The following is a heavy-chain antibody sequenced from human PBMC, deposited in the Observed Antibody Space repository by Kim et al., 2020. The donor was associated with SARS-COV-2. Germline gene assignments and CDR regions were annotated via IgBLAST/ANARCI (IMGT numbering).Heavy chain of an antibody. J-gene: IGHJ4*02. CDR3: ARDPSSSGWYPDY. CDR2: ISYDGSNK. CDR1: GFTFSSYA. D-gene: IGHD6-19*01. V-gene: IGHV3-30*04. Sequence: GGSLRLSCAASGFTFSSYAMHWVRQAPGKGLEWVAVISYDGSNKYYADSVKGRFTISRDNSKNTLYLQMNSLRAEDTAVYYCARDPSSSGWYPDYWGQGTLVTVSS.